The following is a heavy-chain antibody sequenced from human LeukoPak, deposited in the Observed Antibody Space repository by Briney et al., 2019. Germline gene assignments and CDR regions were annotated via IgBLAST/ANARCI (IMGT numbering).Heavy chain of an antibody. J-gene: IGHJ1*01. CDR3: ARGGAARLHFQN. V-gene: IGHV4-59*01. D-gene: IGHD6-6*01. CDR1: GGSISTYY. CDR2: IYHSGST. Sequence: SETLSLTCPVSGGSISTYYWNWIRQPPGKGLEWIGYIYHSGSTNYNPSLQSQVTISVDTSKNQFSLNLNSVTAADTAVYYCARGGAARLHFQNWGQGTLVTVSS.